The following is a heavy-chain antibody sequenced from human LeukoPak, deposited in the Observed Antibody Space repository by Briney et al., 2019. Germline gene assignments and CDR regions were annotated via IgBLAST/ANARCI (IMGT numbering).Heavy chain of an antibody. D-gene: IGHD3-10*01. V-gene: IGHV3-49*04. J-gene: IGHJ5*02. CDR2: IRSEAYGGTT. CDR3: TSEIYYYGSGTRFDP. CDR1: GFTFGDNA. Sequence: PGGSLRLSSTAHGFTFGDNAMSWVRQAPGEGLEWVGLIRSEAYGGTTEYAASVKGRFTISRDDSKSIAYLQMNSLETEDTAVYYCTSEIYYYGSGTRFDPWGRGTLVTVSS.